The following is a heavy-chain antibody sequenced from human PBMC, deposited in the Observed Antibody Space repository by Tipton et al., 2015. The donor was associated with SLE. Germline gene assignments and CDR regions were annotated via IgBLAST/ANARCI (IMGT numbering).Heavy chain of an antibody. CDR2: IYTSGST. V-gene: IGHV4-4*09. CDR3: ASSPDSSGRYWVDY. CDR1: GGSFSGYY. Sequence: TLSLTCAVYGGSFSGYYWSWIRQPPGKGLEWIGYIYTSGSTNYNPSLKSRVTISVDTSKNQFSLKLSSVTAADTAVYYCASSPDSSGRYWVDYWGQGTLVTVSS. D-gene: IGHD6-19*01. J-gene: IGHJ4*02.